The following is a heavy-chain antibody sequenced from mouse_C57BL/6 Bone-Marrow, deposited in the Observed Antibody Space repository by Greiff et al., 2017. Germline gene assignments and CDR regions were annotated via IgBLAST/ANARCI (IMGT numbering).Heavy chain of an antibody. CDR3: AKPCYSNYGYFDV. CDR1: SYTFTSYW. J-gene: IGHJ1*03. CDR2: IYPGSGST. V-gene: IGHV1-55*01. Sequence: VQLQQPGAELVKPGASVKMSCKASSYTFTSYWITWVKQRPGQGLEWIGDIYPGSGSTNYNEKFKSKATLTVDTSSSTAYMQLSSLTSEDSAVDYCAKPCYSNYGYFDVWGTGTTVTVSS. D-gene: IGHD2-5*01.